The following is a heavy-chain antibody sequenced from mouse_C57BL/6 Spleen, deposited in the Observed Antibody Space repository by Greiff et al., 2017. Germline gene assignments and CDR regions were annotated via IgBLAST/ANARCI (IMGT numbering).Heavy chain of an antibody. V-gene: IGHV2-2*01. Sequence: VQLQQSGPGLVQPSQSLSITCTVSGFSLTSYGVHWVRQSPGKGLEWLGVIWSGGSTDYNAAFISRLSISKDNSKSQVFFKMNSLQADDTAIYYCARVYYGYAMDYWGQGTSVTVSS. CDR2: IWSGGST. CDR3: ARVYYGYAMDY. J-gene: IGHJ4*01. D-gene: IGHD1-1*01. CDR1: GFSLTSYG.